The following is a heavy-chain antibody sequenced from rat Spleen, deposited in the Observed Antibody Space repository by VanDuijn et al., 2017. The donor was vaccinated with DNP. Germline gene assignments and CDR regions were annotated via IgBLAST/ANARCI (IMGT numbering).Heavy chain of an antibody. Sequence: EVQLVESGGGLVQPGRSLKLSCAASGFTFSDSYMAWVRQAPTRGLEWVASISYEGGSTYYGDSVKGRFTISRDNAKNTLYLQMNSLRSEDTATYYCARRDWEVDFDYWGQGVMVTVST. V-gene: IGHV5-22*01. CDR3: ARRDWEVDFDY. J-gene: IGHJ2*01. D-gene: IGHD5-1*01. CDR2: ISYEGGST. CDR1: GFTFSDSY.